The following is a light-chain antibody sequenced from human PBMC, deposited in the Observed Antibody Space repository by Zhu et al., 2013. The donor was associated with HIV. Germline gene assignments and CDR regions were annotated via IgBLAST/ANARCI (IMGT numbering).Light chain of an antibody. CDR3: QQYGSSLIFT. V-gene: IGKV3-20*01. Sequence: EIVMTQSPATLSVSPGERATLSCRASQSVSSNLAWYQQKPEQAPRLLIYGASSRATGIPDRFSGSGSGTDFTLTISRLEPEDFAVYYCQQYGSSLIFTFGPGTKVDIK. CDR1: QSVSSN. J-gene: IGKJ3*01. CDR2: GAS.